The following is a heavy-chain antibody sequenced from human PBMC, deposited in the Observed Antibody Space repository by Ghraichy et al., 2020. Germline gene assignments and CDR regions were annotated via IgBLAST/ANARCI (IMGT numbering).Heavy chain of an antibody. CDR3: ARGTMLLWFEEGMDV. J-gene: IGHJ6*02. CDR1: GFIFSSYW. V-gene: IGHV3-74*01. CDR2: INNDGSNT. Sequence: GESLNISCAASGFIFSSYWMHWVRQAPGKGLVWVSHINNDGSNTSYADSVKGRFTISRDNAKNTLYLQMNSLRAEDTAVYYCARGTMLLWFEEGMDVWGQGTTVTVSS. D-gene: IGHD3-10*01.